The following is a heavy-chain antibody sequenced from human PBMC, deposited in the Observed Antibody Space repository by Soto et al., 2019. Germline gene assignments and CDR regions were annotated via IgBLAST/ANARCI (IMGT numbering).Heavy chain of an antibody. Sequence: ASVKVSCKASGGTFNNYAINWVRQAPGQGLEWMGGIIPMFGKANYAQKFQGRVTITADESTSTAHMELISLRSEDTALYYCARGGTYYDSSGYPKNNWFDPWGQGTLVTVSS. CDR2: IIPMFGKA. D-gene: IGHD3-22*01. CDR1: GGTFNNYA. CDR3: ARGGTYYDSSGYPKNNWFDP. J-gene: IGHJ5*02. V-gene: IGHV1-69*13.